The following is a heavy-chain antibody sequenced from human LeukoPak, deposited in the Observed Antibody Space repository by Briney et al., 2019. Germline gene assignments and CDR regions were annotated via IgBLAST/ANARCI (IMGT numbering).Heavy chain of an antibody. Sequence: GGSLRLSCAASGFTFRSYSMNWVRQAPGKGLEWVSSISSSSSHIYYADSVKGRFTISRDNAKNSLYLQMNSPRAEDTAVYFCARSDYCGGDCYSSLSNYWGQGTLVTVSS. J-gene: IGHJ4*02. D-gene: IGHD2-21*02. V-gene: IGHV3-21*01. CDR3: ARSDYCGGDCYSSLSNY. CDR2: ISSSSSHI. CDR1: GFTFRSYS.